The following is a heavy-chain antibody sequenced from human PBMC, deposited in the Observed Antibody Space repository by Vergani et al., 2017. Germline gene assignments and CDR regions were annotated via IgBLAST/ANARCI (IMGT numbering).Heavy chain of an antibody. D-gene: IGHD3-10*01. CDR1: GFTFSSYA. Sequence: EVQLVESGGGSVQPGGSLRLSCAASGFTFSSYAMHWVRQAPGKGLEYVSAISSNGGSTYYANSVKGRFTISRDNSKNTLYLQMGSLRAEDMAVYYCARVSRGLFDYWGQGTLVTVSS. CDR3: ARVSRGLFDY. V-gene: IGHV3-64*01. CDR2: ISSNGGST. J-gene: IGHJ4*02.